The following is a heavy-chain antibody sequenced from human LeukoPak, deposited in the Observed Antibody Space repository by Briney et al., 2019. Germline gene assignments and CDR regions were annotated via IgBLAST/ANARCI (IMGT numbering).Heavy chain of an antibody. V-gene: IGHV4-39*01. CDR1: GGSISSSIHY. CDR3: ARLPDCSSTTCLNDK. J-gene: IGHJ4*02. CDR2: IYYSGST. Sequence: SETLSLTCTVSGGSISSSIHYWGWIRHPPGKGLEWIGSIYYSGSTYYNPSLKSRVTISVDTSKSQFSLKLRSLTAADTAVYYCARLPDCSSTTCLNDKWGQGTLVTVSS. D-gene: IGHD2-2*01.